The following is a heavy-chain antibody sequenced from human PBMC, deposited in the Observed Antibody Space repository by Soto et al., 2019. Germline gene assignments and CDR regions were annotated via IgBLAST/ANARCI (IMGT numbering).Heavy chain of an antibody. J-gene: IGHJ3*02. Sequence: SVKVSCKASGYTFTGYYMHWVRQAPVQGLEWMGWINPNSGGTNYAQKFQGRVTMTRDTSISTAYMELSRLRSDDTAVYYCARELITGTTRGDAFDIWGQGTMVTVSS. V-gene: IGHV1-2*02. CDR1: GYTFTGYY. D-gene: IGHD1-7*01. CDR3: ARELITGTTRGDAFDI. CDR2: INPNSGGT.